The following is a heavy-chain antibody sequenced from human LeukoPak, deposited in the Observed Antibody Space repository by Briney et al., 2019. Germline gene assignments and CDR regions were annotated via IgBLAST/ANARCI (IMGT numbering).Heavy chain of an antibody. CDR2: IYTSGST. Sequence: SETLSLTCTVSGGSISSYYWSWIRQPAGKGLEWIGRIYTSGSTNYNPSLKSRVTMSVDTSKNQFSLKLSSVTAADTAVYYCAKSHTVTTPHDFDYWGQGTLVTVSS. CDR1: GGSISSYY. D-gene: IGHD4-17*01. CDR3: AKSHTVTTPHDFDY. J-gene: IGHJ4*02. V-gene: IGHV4-4*07.